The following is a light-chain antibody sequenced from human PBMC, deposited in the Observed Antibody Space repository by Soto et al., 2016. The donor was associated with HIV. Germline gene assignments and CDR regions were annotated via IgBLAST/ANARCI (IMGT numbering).Light chain of an antibody. Sequence: SYELTQTPSVSVAPGKTATVTCGGNNIGTKSVHWYQQKSGQAPVLVVYDDRDRPSGIPERFSGSNSGNTATLIINKVEDGDEADYYCQVWDNSDHYVFGPGYQGQRP. CDR1: NIGTKS. J-gene: IGLJ1*01. CDR3: QVWDNSDHYV. CDR2: DDR. V-gene: IGLV3-21*03.